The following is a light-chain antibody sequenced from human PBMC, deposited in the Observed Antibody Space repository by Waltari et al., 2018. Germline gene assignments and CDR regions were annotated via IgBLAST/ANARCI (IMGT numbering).Light chain of an antibody. Sequence: SYEVTQPPSVSVSPGQTATITCSGDKLGDKYASWYQQKPGQSPVLIIYQDNKRPSGIPERFSGSISGDTATLTISGTQAMDEADYYCQTWDSSTNVVFGGGTKLTAL. CDR1: KLGDKY. J-gene: IGLJ2*01. CDR2: QDN. CDR3: QTWDSSTNVV. V-gene: IGLV3-1*01.